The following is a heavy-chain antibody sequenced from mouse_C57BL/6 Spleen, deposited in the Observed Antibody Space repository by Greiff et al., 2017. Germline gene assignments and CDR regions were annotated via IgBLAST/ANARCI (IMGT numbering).Heavy chain of an antibody. V-gene: IGHV14-4*01. J-gene: IGHJ3*01. CDR2: IDPENGDT. CDR3: TTSPFAY. Sequence: VQLQQSGAELVRPGASVKLSCTASGFNIKDDYMHWVKQRPEQGLEWIGWIDPENGDTEYASKFQGKATITADTSTNTAYLQLSSLTSEDTAVYYCTTSPFAYWGQGTLVTVSA. CDR1: GFNIKDDY.